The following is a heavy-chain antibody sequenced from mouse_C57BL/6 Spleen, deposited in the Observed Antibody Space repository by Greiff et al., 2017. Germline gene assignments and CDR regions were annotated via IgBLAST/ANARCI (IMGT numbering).Heavy chain of an antibody. CDR1: GYTFTSYW. D-gene: IGHD2-3*01. Sequence: QVQLQQPGAELVKPGASVKLSCKASGYTFTSYWMQWVKQRPGQGLEWIGEIDPSDSYTNYNQKFKGKATLTVDTSSSTAYMQLSSLTSEDSAVDYGARGDGTLYYAMDYWGQGTAVTGSS. CDR2: IDPSDSYT. CDR3: ARGDGTLYYAMDY. J-gene: IGHJ4*01. V-gene: IGHV1-50*01.